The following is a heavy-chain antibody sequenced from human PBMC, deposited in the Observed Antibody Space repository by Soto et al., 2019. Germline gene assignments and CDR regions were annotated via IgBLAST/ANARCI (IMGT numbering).Heavy chain of an antibody. V-gene: IGHV3-23*01. CDR1: EFTFSNYA. Sequence: PGGSLRLSCAASEFTFSNYAMSWVRQAPGKGLEWVSAISYGGGTTYYADSVKGRFTISRDNSKNTLYLQMNSLRAEDTAVYYCAKEGLIAVARAFDIWGQGTMVTVSS. CDR2: ISYGGGTT. J-gene: IGHJ3*02. CDR3: AKEGLIAVARAFDI. D-gene: IGHD6-19*01.